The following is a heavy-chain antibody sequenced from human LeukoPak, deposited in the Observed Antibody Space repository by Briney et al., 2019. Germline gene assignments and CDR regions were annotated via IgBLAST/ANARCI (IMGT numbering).Heavy chain of an antibody. J-gene: IGHJ4*02. V-gene: IGHV1-24*01. CDR2: LDPEDGET. CDR3: TSRTGLRYSDPIKY. D-gene: IGHD3-9*01. CDR1: GDSLINLS. Sequence: ASVKVSCKVSGDSLINLSTHWVRQAPGKGLEWVGGLDPEDGETIYAQKFQGRVTMTEDTSTGTIYMELSSLRSEDTAVYYCTSRTGLRYSDPIKYWGQGTQVTVSS.